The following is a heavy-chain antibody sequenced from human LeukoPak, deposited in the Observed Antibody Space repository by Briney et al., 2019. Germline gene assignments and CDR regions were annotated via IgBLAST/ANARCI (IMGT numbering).Heavy chain of an antibody. Sequence: ASVKVSCKASGYTFTSYGISWVRQAPGQGLEWMGWISAYNGNTNYAQKLQGRVTTTTDTSTSTAYMELRSLRSDDTAVYYCARSRFGEFHFDYWGQGTLVTVSS. CDR3: ARSRFGEFHFDY. D-gene: IGHD3-10*01. CDR2: ISAYNGNT. J-gene: IGHJ4*02. CDR1: GYTFTSYG. V-gene: IGHV1-18*04.